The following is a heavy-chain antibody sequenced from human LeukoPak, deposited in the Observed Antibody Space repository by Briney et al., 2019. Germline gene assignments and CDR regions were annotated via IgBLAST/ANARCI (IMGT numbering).Heavy chain of an antibody. CDR2: ISYDGSNK. J-gene: IGHJ5*02. CDR3: AKDPGFGEFLSNLPKFDP. CDR1: GFTFSSYG. V-gene: IGHV3-30*18. D-gene: IGHD3-10*01. Sequence: GGSLRLSCAASGFTFSSYGMHWVRQAPGKGLEWVAVISYDGSNKYYADSVKGRFTISRDNSKNTLYLQMNSLRAEDTAVYYCAKDPGFGEFLSNLPKFDPWGQGTLVTVSS.